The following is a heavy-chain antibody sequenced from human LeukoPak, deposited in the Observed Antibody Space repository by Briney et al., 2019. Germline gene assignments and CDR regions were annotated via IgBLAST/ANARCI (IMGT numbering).Heavy chain of an antibody. V-gene: IGHV5-10-1*01. D-gene: IGHD2-2*01. CDR2: IVHNDSYT. CDR3: ARDIVVVPAAMNYYYGMDV. J-gene: IGHJ6*04. CDR1: GYSFTSYW. Sequence: GEVLRISCKGSGYSFTSYWNSRGRQMPGEGVGWMVRIVHNDSYTNYSPSFQGHVTISADKSISTAYLQWSSLKASHTAMYYCARDIVVVPAAMNYYYGMDVWGKGTTVTVSS.